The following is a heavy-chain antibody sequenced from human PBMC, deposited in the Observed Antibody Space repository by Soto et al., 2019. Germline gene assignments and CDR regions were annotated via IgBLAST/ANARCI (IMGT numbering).Heavy chain of an antibody. CDR2: IIPVFGTT. Sequence: QLQLVQSGAEVKEPGSSVKVSCQASGGTLSTYGVTWVRQAPEQGLEWMGGIIPVFGTTTYAQKFQGRVTITADESTNSAYLEVNSLRSEDTAVYFCARIGMALVTAGWFDPWGQGTLVTVSS. V-gene: IGHV1-69*01. D-gene: IGHD2-21*02. CDR1: GGTLSTYG. J-gene: IGHJ5*02. CDR3: ARIGMALVTAGWFDP.